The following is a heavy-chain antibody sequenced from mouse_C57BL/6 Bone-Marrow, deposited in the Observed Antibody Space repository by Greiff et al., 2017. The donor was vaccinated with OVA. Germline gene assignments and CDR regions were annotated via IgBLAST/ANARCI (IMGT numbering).Heavy chain of an antibody. Sequence: VRLQQSGPGLVAPSQSLSITCSVSGFSLTSYGVDWVRQSPGKGLEWLGVIWGVGSTNYNSALKSRLSISKDNSKSQVFLKMNSLQTDDTAMYYCASSHYYAMDYWGQGTSVTVSS. V-gene: IGHV2-6*01. J-gene: IGHJ4*01. CDR1: GFSLTSYG. CDR2: IWGVGST. CDR3: ASSHYYAMDY.